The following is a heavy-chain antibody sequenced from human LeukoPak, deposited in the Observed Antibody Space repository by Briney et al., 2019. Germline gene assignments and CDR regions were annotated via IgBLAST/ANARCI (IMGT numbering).Heavy chain of an antibody. Sequence: SETLSLTCTVSGGSISGYYWSWIRQPPGKGLEWIGEINHSGSTNYNPSLKSRVTISVDTSKNQFSLKLSSVTAADTAVYYCARRAYYYDSSGYYQDAFDIWGQGTMVTVSS. CDR3: ARRAYYYDSSGYYQDAFDI. V-gene: IGHV4-34*01. D-gene: IGHD3-22*01. CDR2: INHSGST. J-gene: IGHJ3*02. CDR1: GGSISGYY.